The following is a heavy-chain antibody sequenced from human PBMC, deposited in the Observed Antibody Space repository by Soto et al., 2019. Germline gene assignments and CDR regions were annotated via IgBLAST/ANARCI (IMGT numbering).Heavy chain of an antibody. D-gene: IGHD4-17*01. CDR3: ARDRDYPRDQFDN. J-gene: IGHJ4*02. CDR2: IGGDGST. CDR1: GFTFSSYA. V-gene: IGHV3-23*01. Sequence: GGSLRLSCVGSGFTFSSYAISWVRQAPGRGPEWVSAIGGDGSTWYADSVRGRFTISRDNSKSTVYVQMNSLRAEDTAIYYCARDRDYPRDQFDNWGQGILVTVSS.